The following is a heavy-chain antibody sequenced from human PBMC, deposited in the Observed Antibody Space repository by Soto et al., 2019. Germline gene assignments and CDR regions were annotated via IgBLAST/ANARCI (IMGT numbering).Heavy chain of an antibody. J-gene: IGHJ6*02. Sequence: GGSLRLSCAASGFTFSSYGMHWVRQAPGKGLEWVAVISYDGSNKYYADSVKGRFTISRDNSKNTLYLQMNSLRAEDTAVYYCAKDTFIAAAGPYYYYGMDVWGQGTTVTVSS. D-gene: IGHD6-13*01. CDR2: ISYDGSNK. CDR3: AKDTFIAAAGPYYYYGMDV. V-gene: IGHV3-30*18. CDR1: GFTFSSYG.